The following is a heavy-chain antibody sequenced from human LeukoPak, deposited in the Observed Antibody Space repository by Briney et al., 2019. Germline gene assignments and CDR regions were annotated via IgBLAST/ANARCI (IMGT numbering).Heavy chain of an antibody. CDR1: GGSISSGSYY. Sequence: SQTLSLTCSVSGGSISSGSYYWSWIRQPAGKGLEWIGRIYTSGSTNYNPSLKSRVTISVDTSKNQFSLKLSSVTAADTAVYYCANQRSGWYQWFDPWGQGTLVTVSS. CDR2: IYTSGST. J-gene: IGHJ5*02. V-gene: IGHV4-61*02. D-gene: IGHD6-19*01. CDR3: ANQRSGWYQWFDP.